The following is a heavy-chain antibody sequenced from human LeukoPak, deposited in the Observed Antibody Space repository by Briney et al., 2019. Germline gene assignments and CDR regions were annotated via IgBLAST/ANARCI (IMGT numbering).Heavy chain of an antibody. CDR2: IYYNGNT. CDR1: GGSISSYY. V-gene: IGHV4-59*01. Sequence: SETLSLTCTVSGGSISSYYWSWIRQPPGKGLEWIGYIYYNGNTNYNPSLKRRVTMSVDTSRTQFSLKLTSVTAADTAVYYCASLDYWGQGTLVTVSS. CDR3: ASLDY. J-gene: IGHJ4*02.